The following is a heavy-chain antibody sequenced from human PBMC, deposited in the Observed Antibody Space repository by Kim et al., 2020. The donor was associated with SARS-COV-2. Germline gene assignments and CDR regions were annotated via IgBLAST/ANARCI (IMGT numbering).Heavy chain of an antibody. CDR2: IYYSGST. Sequence: SETLSLTCTVSGGSISSSSYYWGWIRQPPGKGLEWIGSIYYSGSTYYNPSLKSRVTISVDTSKNQFSLKLSSVTAADTAVYYCARLVYSSSWYYYYYYGMDVWGQGTTVTVSS. CDR3: ARLVYSSSWYYYYYYGMDV. J-gene: IGHJ6*02. D-gene: IGHD6-13*01. V-gene: IGHV4-39*01. CDR1: GGSISSSSYY.